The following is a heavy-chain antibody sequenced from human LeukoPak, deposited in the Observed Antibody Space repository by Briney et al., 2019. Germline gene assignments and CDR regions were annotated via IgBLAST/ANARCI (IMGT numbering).Heavy chain of an antibody. CDR3: TSLVVTDNWAFDV. V-gene: IGHV3-74*01. J-gene: IGHJ3*01. D-gene: IGHD2-21*02. CDR2: ISHDGSSI. CDR1: GFTFSSYW. Sequence: GGSLRLSCAASGFTFSSYWMHWVRQAPGKGLVWVSRISHDGSSISYADSVRGQFIISRDNAKNTLYLQMNSLRAEDTAVYFCTSLVVTDNWAFDVWGQGTTVTVSS.